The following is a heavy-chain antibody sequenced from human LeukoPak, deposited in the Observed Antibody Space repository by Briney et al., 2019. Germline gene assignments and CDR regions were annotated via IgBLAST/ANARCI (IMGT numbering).Heavy chain of an antibody. D-gene: IGHD3-16*02. J-gene: IGHJ1*01. V-gene: IGHV1-18*04. CDR3: AREAGDYVWGSYRYGAEYFQH. Sequence: ASAKVSCKASGYTFTRYGISWVRQAPGQGLEWMGSISAYNGNTNYAQKLQGRVTMTTDTSTSTAYMELRSLRSDDTAVYYCAREAGDYVWGSYRYGAEYFQHWGQATLVTVSS. CDR2: ISAYNGNT. CDR1: GYTFTRYG.